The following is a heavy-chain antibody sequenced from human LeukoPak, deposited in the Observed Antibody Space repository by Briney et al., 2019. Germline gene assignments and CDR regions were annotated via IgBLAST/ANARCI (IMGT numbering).Heavy chain of an antibody. J-gene: IGHJ4*02. V-gene: IGHV4-34*01. CDR3: ARHLRSGAVDY. Sequence: PSETLSLTCAVYGGSFSGYFWSWIRQPRGKGLEWIGEINHSGSTNYNPSLKSRVTISVDTSKNQFSLELSSVTAADTAVYYCARHLRSGAVDYWGQGTLVTVSS. CDR1: GGSFSGYF. D-gene: IGHD4-17*01. CDR2: INHSGST.